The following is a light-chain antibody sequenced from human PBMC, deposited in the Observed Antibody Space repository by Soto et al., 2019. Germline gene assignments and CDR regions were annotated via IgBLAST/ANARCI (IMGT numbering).Light chain of an antibody. CDR1: QSVGST. CDR2: DTS. J-gene: IGKJ4*01. V-gene: IGKV3-15*01. CDR3: QRFNRWPLS. Sequence: EIVLTQSPAALSVSPGERATLSCWASQSVGSTLNWYQQKPGQAPRLLIYDTSIRATGIPARFSGSGSGTEFTRPIASLQSEDFGVYYCQRFNRWPLSFGGGTKVDIK.